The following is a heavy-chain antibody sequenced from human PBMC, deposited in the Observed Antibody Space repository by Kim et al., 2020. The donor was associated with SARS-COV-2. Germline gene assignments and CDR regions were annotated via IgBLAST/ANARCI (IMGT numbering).Heavy chain of an antibody. CDR2: IYYSGST. Sequence: SETLSLTCTVSGGSISSGGYYWSWIRQHPGKGLEWIGYIYYSGSTYYNPSLKSRVTISVDTSKNQFSLKLSSVTAADTAVYYCARIRAAADVYFDYCGQGTLVTVSS. D-gene: IGHD6-13*01. CDR3: ARIRAAADVYFDY. V-gene: IGHV4-31*03. J-gene: IGHJ4*02. CDR1: GGSISSGGYY.